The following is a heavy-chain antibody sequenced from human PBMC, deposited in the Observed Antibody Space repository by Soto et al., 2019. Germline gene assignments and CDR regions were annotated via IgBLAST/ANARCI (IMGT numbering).Heavy chain of an antibody. CDR1: GYNFADYG. Sequence: QVHLVQSGPELTKPGASVKVACKASGYNFADYGLNWVRQAPGQGLERMGWISAYNGNTNYVQKIQDRGTMTKDSSTNSSYMERRRLRSDDSAVYYCARGGFPDLTRIGFDYYGMDVWGQVTTVTVSS. V-gene: IGHV1-18*01. CDR2: ISAYNGNT. CDR3: ARGGFPDLTRIGFDYYGMDV. D-gene: IGHD1-20*01. J-gene: IGHJ6*02.